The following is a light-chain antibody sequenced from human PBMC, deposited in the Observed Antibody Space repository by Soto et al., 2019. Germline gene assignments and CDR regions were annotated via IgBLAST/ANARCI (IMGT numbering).Light chain of an antibody. CDR3: QQYSTYPSLT. CDR2: KAS. CDR1: ETISNL. V-gene: IGKV1-5*03. Sequence: DIQMTQSPSTLSASVGDRVSITCRASETISNLMAWYQQKPVQAPNLLIYKASNLETGVPSRFSGSGSGTEFTLTISSLQPDDFATYYCQQYSTYPSLTFGGGTQVEIK. J-gene: IGKJ4*01.